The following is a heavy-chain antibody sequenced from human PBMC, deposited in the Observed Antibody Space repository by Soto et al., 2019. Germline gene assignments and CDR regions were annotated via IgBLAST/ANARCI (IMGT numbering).Heavy chain of an antibody. D-gene: IGHD3-9*01. V-gene: IGHV3-23*01. CDR1: GFNFSSYA. J-gene: IGHJ6*02. Sequence: GGYLRLSCEASGFNFSSYAMRCVRQAPGKGLEWVSAISGSGGSTYYADSVKGRFTISRDNSKNTLYLQMNSLRAEDTAVYYCAKRHYDILTAFYYYYGMDVWGQRTTVSVSS. CDR2: ISGSGGST. CDR3: AKRHYDILTAFYYYYGMDV.